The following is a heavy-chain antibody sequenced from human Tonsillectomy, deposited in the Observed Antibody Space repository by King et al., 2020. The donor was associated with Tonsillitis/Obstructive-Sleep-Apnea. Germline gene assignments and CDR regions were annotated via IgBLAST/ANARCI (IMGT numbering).Heavy chain of an antibody. CDR3: TRDRTSNDWWSGYDLDY. CDR2: IRSKAYGGTT. J-gene: IGHJ4*02. D-gene: IGHD3-3*01. V-gene: IGHV3-49*04. Sequence: DVQLVQSGGGLVQPGRSLRLSCKASGFTFGDYAMSWVRQAPGKGLEWVGFIRSKAYGGTTDYAASVKGRFTISRDDSKSIAYLQMNSLKTEDTAVYYCTRDRTSNDWWSGYDLDYWGQGTLVTVSS. CDR1: GFTFGDYA.